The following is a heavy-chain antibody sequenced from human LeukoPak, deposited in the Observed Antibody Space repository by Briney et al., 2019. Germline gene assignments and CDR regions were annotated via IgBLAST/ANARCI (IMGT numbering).Heavy chain of an antibody. D-gene: IGHD6-6*01. V-gene: IGHV1-18*01. CDR3: ARDVGSSFSYYYYYYMDV. J-gene: IGHJ6*03. CDR1: GYTFTSYG. CDR2: ISAYNGNT. Sequence: ASVKVSCKASGYTFTSYGISWVRQAPGQGLEWMGWISAYNGNTSYAQKLQGRVTMTTDTSTSTAYMELRSLRSDDTAVYYCARDVGSSFSYYYYYYMDVWGKGTTVTVSS.